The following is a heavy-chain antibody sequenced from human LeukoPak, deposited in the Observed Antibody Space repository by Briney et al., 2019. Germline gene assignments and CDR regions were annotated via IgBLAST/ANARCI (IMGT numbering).Heavy chain of an antibody. Sequence: PSETLSLTCTVSGGSISSSSYYWGWIRQPPGKGLEWIGSIYYSGSTYYNPSLKNRVTISVDTSKNQFSLKLSSVTAADTAVYYCARLGGGYYLYYFDYWGQGTLVTVSS. V-gene: IGHV4-39*01. J-gene: IGHJ4*02. D-gene: IGHD3-22*01. CDR2: IYYSGST. CDR1: GGSISSSSYY. CDR3: ARLGGGYYLYYFDY.